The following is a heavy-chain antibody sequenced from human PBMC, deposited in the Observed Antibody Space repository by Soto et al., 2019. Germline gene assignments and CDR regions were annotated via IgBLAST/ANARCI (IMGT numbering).Heavy chain of an antibody. CDR2: IDPSDSYT. D-gene: IGHD3-10*01. J-gene: IGHJ6*02. Sequence: GGSLKISCKGSGYSFTSYWISWVRQMPGKGLEWMGRIDPSDSYTNYSPSFQGHVTISADKSISTAYLQWSSLKASDTAMYYCARLLILGGYGSGSYRCHGMDVWGQGTTVTVSS. CDR3: ARLLILGGYGSGSYRCHGMDV. V-gene: IGHV5-10-1*01. CDR1: GYSFTSYW.